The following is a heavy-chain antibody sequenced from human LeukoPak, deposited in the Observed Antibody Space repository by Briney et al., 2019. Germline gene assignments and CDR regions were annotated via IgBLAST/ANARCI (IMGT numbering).Heavy chain of an antibody. CDR3: ARDARYYYGSGSYGRNWFDP. J-gene: IGHJ5*02. CDR2: IIPIFGTA. CDR1: GGTFSSYA. V-gene: IGHV1-69*13. Sequence: GASVKVSCKASGGTFSSYAISWVRQAPGQGLEWTGGIIPIFGTANYAQKFQGRVTITADESTSTAYMELSSLRSEDTAVYYCARDARYYYGSGSYGRNWFDPWGQGTLVTVSS. D-gene: IGHD3-10*01.